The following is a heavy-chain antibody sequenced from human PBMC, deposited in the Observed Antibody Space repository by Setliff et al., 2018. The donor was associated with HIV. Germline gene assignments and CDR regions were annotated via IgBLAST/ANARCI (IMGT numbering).Heavy chain of an antibody. CDR2: MFYSGTT. D-gene: IGHD3-3*01. Sequence: PSETLSLTCSVSGDSVTSGGFFWSWIRQRPEKGLEWIGHMFYSGTTYYSPSLKSRVRISRDTSENQFSLKLTSVTAAGTAVYYCARITIFVPGNPYFYGMDVWGQGTTGTVSS. J-gene: IGHJ6*02. CDR1: GDSVTSGGFF. CDR3: ARITIFVPGNPYFYGMDV. V-gene: IGHV4-31*03.